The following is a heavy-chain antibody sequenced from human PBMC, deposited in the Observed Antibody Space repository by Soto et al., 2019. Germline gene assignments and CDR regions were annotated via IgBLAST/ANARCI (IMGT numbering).Heavy chain of an antibody. V-gene: IGHV3-33*01. J-gene: IGHJ4*02. CDR2: IWYDGSNK. CDR3: ARDLDKYSGSPVVFDY. D-gene: IGHD1-26*01. CDR1: GFTFSSYG. Sequence: GGSLRLSCAASGFTFSSYGMHWVRQAPGKGLEWVAVIWYDGSNKYYADSVKGRFTISRDNSKNTLYLQMNSLRAEDTAVYYCARDLDKYSGSPVVFDYWGQGTLVTVSS.